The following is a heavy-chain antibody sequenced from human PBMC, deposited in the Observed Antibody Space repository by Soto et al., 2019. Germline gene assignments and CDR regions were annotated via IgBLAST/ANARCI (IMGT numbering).Heavy chain of an antibody. CDR2: IYYSGST. CDR1: GGSVCSGGYA. V-gene: IGHV4-61*08. J-gene: IGHJ3*02. CDR3: ARILDHYYDSSGTDAFDI. Sequence: PSETMSLTCAVSGGSVCSGGYAWSWIRQPPGKGLEWIGYIYYSGSTNYNPSLKSRVTISVDTSKNQFSLKLSSVTAADTAVYYCARILDHYYDSSGTDAFDICGQEPMVTVS. D-gene: IGHD3-22*01.